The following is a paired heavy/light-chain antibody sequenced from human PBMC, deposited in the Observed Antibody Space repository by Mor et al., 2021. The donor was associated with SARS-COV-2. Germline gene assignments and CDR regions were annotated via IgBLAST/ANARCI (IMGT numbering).Light chain of an antibody. CDR3: QQRGNWPLT. J-gene: IGKJ4*01. Sequence: EIVLTQSPATLSLSPGERATLSCRASQSISRYLAWYQQKPGRAPRLLIYDASARATGIPARFSGSGSGTDFTLTISSLEPEDFAVYYCQQRGNWPLTFGGGTKVEI. CDR1: QSISRY. CDR2: DAS. V-gene: IGKV3-11*01.
Heavy chain of an antibody. Sequence: QVQLQESGPGLVKPSETLSLTCTVSGVSINNYYWSWIRQPPGKGLEWIGYIYHSGSTNYNPSLKSRVTISVDTSKNQFSLKLSSVTAADTAVYYCAIRNCGGDCYPHYLDYWGQGTLVTVSS. CDR3: AIRNCGGDCYPHYLDY. D-gene: IGHD2-21*02. CDR2: IYHSGST. V-gene: IGHV4-59*03. J-gene: IGHJ4*02. CDR1: GVSINNYY.